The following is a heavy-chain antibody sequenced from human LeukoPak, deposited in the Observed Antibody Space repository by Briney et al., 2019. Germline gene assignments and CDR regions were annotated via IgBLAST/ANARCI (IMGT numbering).Heavy chain of an antibody. D-gene: IGHD6-13*01. CDR2: IYHSGST. CDR3: ARKGGGSWYFDY. J-gene: IGHJ4*02. Sequence: SETLSLTCAVSGYSITSDYYWGWIRQPPGKGLGWIGSIYHSGSTYYNPSLKSRVAMSIDTSKNQFSLKLNSVTAADTAVYYCARKGGGSWYFDYWGQGTLVTVSS. V-gene: IGHV4-38-2*01. CDR1: GYSITSDYY.